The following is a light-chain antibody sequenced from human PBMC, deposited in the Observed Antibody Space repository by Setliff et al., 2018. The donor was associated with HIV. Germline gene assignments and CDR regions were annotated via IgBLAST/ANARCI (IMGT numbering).Light chain of an antibody. Sequence: ALPQTASVSGSPGQSITLSCTGSSSDVGGYNYVSWYQQHPGKAPKLMIYEVSNRPSGVSNRFSGSKSGNTASLTISGLQSEDEADYYCSSYTSSSTLDVCGTGTKVTVL. J-gene: IGLJ1*01. CDR1: SSDVGGYNY. CDR3: SSYTSSSTLDV. V-gene: IGLV2-14*01. CDR2: EVS.